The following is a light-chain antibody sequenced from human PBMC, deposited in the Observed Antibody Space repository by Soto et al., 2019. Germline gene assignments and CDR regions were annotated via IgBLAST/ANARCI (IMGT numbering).Light chain of an antibody. CDR3: QQRYNWPRFS. V-gene: IGKV3-11*01. Sequence: EIVLTQSPATLSSSPGARATLSCRASQSLNNYLAWYQQKPGQAPRLLIYDASERATGIPARFSGSGSGTDFTLTISGLEPEDFAVYYCQQRYNWPRFSFGPGTRLDIK. CDR2: DAS. CDR1: QSLNNY. J-gene: IGKJ3*01.